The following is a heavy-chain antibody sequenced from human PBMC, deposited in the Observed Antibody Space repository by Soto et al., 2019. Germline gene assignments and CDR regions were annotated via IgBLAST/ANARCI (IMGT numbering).Heavy chain of an antibody. J-gene: IGHJ4*02. CDR3: ARVLSSMYYYDSSGYIDFDY. D-gene: IGHD3-22*01. Sequence: LRLSCAASGFTFSSYGMHWVRQAPGKGLEWVAVIWYDGSNKYYADSVKGRFTISRDNSKNTLYLQMNSLRAEDTAVYYCARVLSSMYYYDSSGYIDFDYWGQGTLVTVSS. CDR2: IWYDGSNK. V-gene: IGHV3-33*01. CDR1: GFTFSSYG.